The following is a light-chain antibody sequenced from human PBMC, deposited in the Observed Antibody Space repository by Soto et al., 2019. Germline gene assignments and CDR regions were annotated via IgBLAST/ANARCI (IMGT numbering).Light chain of an antibody. V-gene: IGLV2-14*01. CDR2: DVS. CDR1: SSDVGGSNY. Sequence: QSALTQPASVSVSPGQSITISCTGTSSDVGGSNYVSWHQQHPGKAPKLIISDVSYRPSGVSNRFSGSKSGNTASLTISGLQVEDEADYYCSSYTSSSTYVFGTGTKVTVL. CDR3: SSYTSSSTYV. J-gene: IGLJ1*01.